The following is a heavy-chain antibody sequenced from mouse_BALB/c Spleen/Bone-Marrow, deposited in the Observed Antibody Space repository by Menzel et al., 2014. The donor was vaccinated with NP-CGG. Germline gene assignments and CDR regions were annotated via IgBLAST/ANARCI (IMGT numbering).Heavy chain of an antibody. CDR3: VRGVYYDYDEGALDY. CDR2: INPYNDGT. V-gene: IGHV1-14*01. CDR1: GYTFTSYV. D-gene: IGHD2-4*01. Sequence: VQLQQSGPELIKPGASVKMSCKASGYTFTSYVIHWVKQKPGQGLKWIGYINPYNDGTKYNEKFKGKATLTSGKSYSTAYMDLSSLASEDSAVYYCVRGVYYDYDEGALDYWGQGTSVTVSS. J-gene: IGHJ4*01.